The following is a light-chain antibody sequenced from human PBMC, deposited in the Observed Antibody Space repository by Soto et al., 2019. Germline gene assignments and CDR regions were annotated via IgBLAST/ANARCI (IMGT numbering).Light chain of an antibody. Sequence: DIQMTQSPSSLSASVGDRVTITCRASQGISNYLAWYQQKPGKVPKLLIYAASTLQSGVPSWISGSGSGTDFTLTISILQPEDVATYYCQKYNSAPRTFGQGTRVEIK. J-gene: IGKJ1*01. V-gene: IGKV1-27*01. CDR2: AAS. CDR3: QKYNSAPRT. CDR1: QGISNY.